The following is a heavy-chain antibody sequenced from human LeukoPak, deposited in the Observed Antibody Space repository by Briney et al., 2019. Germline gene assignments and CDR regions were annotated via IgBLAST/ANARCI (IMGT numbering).Heavy chain of an antibody. Sequence: ASVKVSCKASGYIFIDYEINWVRQAPGQGLEWMGWMNPKSGDTGYEQKFQGRVTITRASSISTVYMELSSLGSEDTALYYCARGRYMDVWGKGTTVTVSS. V-gene: IGHV1-8*02. CDR2: MNPKSGDT. CDR1: GYIFIDYE. CDR3: ARGRYMDV. J-gene: IGHJ6*03.